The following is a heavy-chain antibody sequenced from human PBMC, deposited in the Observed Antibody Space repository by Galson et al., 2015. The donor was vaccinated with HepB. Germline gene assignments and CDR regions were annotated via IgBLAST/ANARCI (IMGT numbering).Heavy chain of an antibody. J-gene: IGHJ4*02. CDR3: ARSKYPVDY. CDR2: ITTFNGDT. CDR1: GYTLTSFG. Sequence: SVKVSCKASGYTLTSFGLSWVRQAPGQGLEWMGWITTFNGDTYYAPKFQGRITMTTDTSTSTAYMELRSLRSDDTAVYYCARSKYPVDYWGQGALVIVSS. V-gene: IGHV1-18*01. D-gene: IGHD2-2*01.